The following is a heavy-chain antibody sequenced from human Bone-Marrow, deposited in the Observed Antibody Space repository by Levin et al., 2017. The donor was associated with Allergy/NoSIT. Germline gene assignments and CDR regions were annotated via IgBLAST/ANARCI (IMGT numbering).Heavy chain of an antibody. D-gene: IGHD1-14*01. CDR1: GYTFSSFD. V-gene: IGHV1-18*01. CDR2: ISGYNGDT. Sequence: ASVKVSCKTSGYTFSSFDIHWIRQAPGQGLEWVAFISGYNGDTNYTQRLQDRVTLSTDTSTTTAFLELRSLTSDDSAVYYCVRGRNHRLDPWGQGTLVIVSA. J-gene: IGHJ5*02. CDR3: VRGRNHRLDP.